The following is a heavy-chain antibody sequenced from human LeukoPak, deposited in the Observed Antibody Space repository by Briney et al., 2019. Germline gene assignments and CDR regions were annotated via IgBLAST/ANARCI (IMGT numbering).Heavy chain of an antibody. CDR3: ARVSRYSSSWYPFDP. D-gene: IGHD6-13*01. CDR1: GGSISSGDYY. CDR2: IYYSGST. Sequence: SETLSLTCTVSGGSISSGDYYWSWIRQPPGKGLEWLGYIYYSGSTYYNPSLKSRVTISVDTSKKQFSLKLSSVTAADTAVYYCARVSRYSSSWYPFDPWGQGTLVTVSS. V-gene: IGHV4-30-4*08. J-gene: IGHJ5*02.